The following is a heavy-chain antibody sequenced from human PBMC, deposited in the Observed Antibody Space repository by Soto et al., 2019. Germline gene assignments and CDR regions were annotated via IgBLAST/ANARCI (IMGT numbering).Heavy chain of an antibody. J-gene: IGHJ4*02. Sequence: QVQLVQSGAEVKKPGSSVKVSCKASGGTFSSYAISWVRQAPGQGLEWRGGIIPIFGTANYAQKFQGRVTITAEESPSTAHMALSSLRTEDTALYYCARHSGAQGGRRRDYWGQGTLVTVSS. D-gene: IGHD4-17*01. CDR3: ARHSGAQGGRRRDY. CDR2: IIPIFGTA. V-gene: IGHV1-69*12. CDR1: GGTFSSYA.